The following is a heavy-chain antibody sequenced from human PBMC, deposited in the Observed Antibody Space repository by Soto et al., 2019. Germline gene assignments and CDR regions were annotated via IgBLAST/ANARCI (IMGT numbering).Heavy chain of an antibody. D-gene: IGHD2-2*02. Sequence: SETLSLTCTVSGGSISSGGYYWSWIRQHPGKGLEWIGYIYYSGSTYYNPSLKSRVTISVDTSKNQFSLKLSSVTAADTAVYYCARDSRYCSSTSCYMFDYWGQGTLVTVS. V-gene: IGHV4-31*03. CDR3: ARDSRYCSSTSCYMFDY. J-gene: IGHJ4*02. CDR2: IYYSGST. CDR1: GGSISSGGYY.